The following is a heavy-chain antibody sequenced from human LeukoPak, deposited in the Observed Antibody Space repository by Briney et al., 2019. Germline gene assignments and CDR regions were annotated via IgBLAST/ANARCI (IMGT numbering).Heavy chain of an antibody. J-gene: IGHJ4*02. V-gene: IGHV3-33*03. CDR2: IWYDGSNK. CDR1: GFTFSSYG. Sequence: PGGSLRLSCAASGFTFSSYGMHWVRQAPRKGLEWVAVIWYDGSNKYYADSVKGRFTISRDNAKNSLYLQMNSLRAEDTAVYYCARWTIAAAGSFDYWGQGTLVTVSS. D-gene: IGHD6-13*01. CDR3: ARWTIAAAGSFDY.